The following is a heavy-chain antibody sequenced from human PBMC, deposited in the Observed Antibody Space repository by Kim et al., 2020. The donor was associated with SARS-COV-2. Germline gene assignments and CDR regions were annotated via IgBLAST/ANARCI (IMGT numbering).Heavy chain of an antibody. Sequence: GGSLRLSCTASGFTFGNHHMAWVRQAPGEGPEWVAAISSTGDITWFADSVRGRFTFSRDNSKNTLYLQMNSLTVEDTAIYYCAKEQVSRLSLTFDYWGQGTLVTVSS. D-gene: IGHD6-6*01. J-gene: IGHJ4*02. CDR1: GFTFGNHH. V-gene: IGHV3-23*01. CDR2: ISSTGDIT. CDR3: AKEQVSRLSLTFDY.